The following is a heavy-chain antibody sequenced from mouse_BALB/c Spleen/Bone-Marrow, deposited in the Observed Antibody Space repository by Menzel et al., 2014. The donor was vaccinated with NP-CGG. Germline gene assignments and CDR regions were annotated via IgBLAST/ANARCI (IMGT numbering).Heavy chain of an antibody. D-gene: IGHD2-4*01. CDR3: ARHAYYDQTEVSFVY. V-gene: IGHV5-9-2*01. Sequence: DVKLVESGGGLVKSGGSLKLSCAASGFTFSNYGMSWVRQTPEKRLEWVATISGGGSYTFYLDSVKGRFTISRDNAKDNLYLQLSSLRSEDTALYYCARHAYYDQTEVSFVYWGQGTLVTVSA. J-gene: IGHJ3*01. CDR1: GFTFSNYG. CDR2: ISGGGSYT.